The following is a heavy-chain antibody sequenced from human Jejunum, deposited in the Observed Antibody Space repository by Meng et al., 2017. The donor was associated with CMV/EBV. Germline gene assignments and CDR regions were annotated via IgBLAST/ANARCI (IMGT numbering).Heavy chain of an antibody. V-gene: IGHV1-18*01. J-gene: IGHJ4*02. CDR2: INPNKGNT. Sequence: SGYTFITYGISWRRQAPGQGIEWMGRINPNKGNTGYAQNVRERVNMTTDASTSTAYMELTSLTSDDTAVYFCAREWGDATKVIVDYWGRGTLVTVSS. D-gene: IGHD3-16*01. CDR3: AREWGDATKVIVDY. CDR1: GYTFITYG.